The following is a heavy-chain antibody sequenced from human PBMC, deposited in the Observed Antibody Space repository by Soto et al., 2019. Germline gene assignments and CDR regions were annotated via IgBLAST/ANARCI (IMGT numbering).Heavy chain of an antibody. D-gene: IGHD2-15*01. CDR1: GFTFSSCT. Sequence: EVHLVESGGGLVKPGGSLRLSCAVSGFTFSSCTMNWVRQAPGKGLEWVSSMSPSSGHIYYADSVKGRFTISRDNAKNSLFLQMISLRGEDTAVYYCSGCSGGACHKHYGMDVWGQGTTVTVSS. V-gene: IGHV3-21*06. CDR3: SGCSGGACHKHYGMDV. CDR2: MSPSSGHI. J-gene: IGHJ6*02.